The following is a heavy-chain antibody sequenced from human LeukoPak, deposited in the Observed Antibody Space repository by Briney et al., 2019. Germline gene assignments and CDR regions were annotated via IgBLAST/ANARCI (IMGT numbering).Heavy chain of an antibody. CDR3: ARGRGYCTGASCDIDY. J-gene: IGHJ4*02. CDR2: IISRADTT. CDR1: GFTFNKWS. Sequence: PGGSLRLSCAASGFTFNKWSMNWVRQAPGKGLEWVSNIISRADTTHYADSVKGRFTISRDNAKNWLFLQLNSLRAEDTAVYYCARGRGYCTGASCDIDYSGQGTLVTVSS. D-gene: IGHD2-8*02. V-gene: IGHV3-48*04.